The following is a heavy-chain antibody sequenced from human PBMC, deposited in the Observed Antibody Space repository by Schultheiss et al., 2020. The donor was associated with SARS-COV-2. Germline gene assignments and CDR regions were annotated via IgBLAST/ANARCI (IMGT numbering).Heavy chain of an antibody. Sequence: SETLSLTCAVYGGSFSGYYWSWIRQPPGKGLEWIGYIYYSGSTNYNPSLKSRVTISVDTSMNHFSLMLSSVTATDTAMYYCARYWEIGYYGPPPLKAFDIWGQGTMVTVSS. V-gene: IGHV4-59*08. D-gene: IGHD4-17*01. J-gene: IGHJ3*02. CDR1: GGSFSGYY. CDR2: IYYSGST. CDR3: ARYWEIGYYGPPPLKAFDI.